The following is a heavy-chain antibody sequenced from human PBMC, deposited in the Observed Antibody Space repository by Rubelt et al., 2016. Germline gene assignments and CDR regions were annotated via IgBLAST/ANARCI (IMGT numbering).Heavy chain of an antibody. D-gene: IGHD2-21*01. CDR3: VRDKDCGGDCYNFFDS. V-gene: IGHV3-7*01. CDR2: IKKDGSEK. CDR1: GFTFNSYW. Sequence: EVQVVESGGGLVRPGGSLRLSCAASGFTFNSYWMTWVRQAPGKGLEWVANIKKDGSEKYYVDSVKGRFTIFRDNAKNSLYLQLKTRRAEDSGPYYCVRDKDCGGDCYNFFDSWGQGTLVTVSS. J-gene: IGHJ4*02.